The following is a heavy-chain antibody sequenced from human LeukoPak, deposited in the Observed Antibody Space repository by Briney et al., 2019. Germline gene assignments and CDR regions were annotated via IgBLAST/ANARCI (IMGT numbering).Heavy chain of an antibody. D-gene: IGHD3-9*01. CDR2: ISSSSSYI. V-gene: IGHV3-21*01. Sequence: PGGSLRLSCAASGFTFSSYSMNWVRQAPGKGLEWVSSISSSSSYIYYADSVKGRFTISRDNAKNSLYLQMNSLRAEDTAVYYCARESRYFDWFPIMDVWGQGTTVTVSS. J-gene: IGHJ6*02. CDR3: ARESRYFDWFPIMDV. CDR1: GFTFSSYS.